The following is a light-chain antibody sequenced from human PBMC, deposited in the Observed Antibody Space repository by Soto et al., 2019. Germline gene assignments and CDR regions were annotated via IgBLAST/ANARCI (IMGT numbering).Light chain of an antibody. CDR3: SSYTSSITYV. CDR2: DVS. CDR1: SSDVGGYNY. V-gene: IGLV2-14*01. J-gene: IGLJ1*01. Sequence: QSVLTQPASVSGSPGQSITISCTGTSSDVGGYNYVSWYQQHPGKAPKLMIYDVSNRPSGVSNRFPGSKSGNTASLTISGLQAEDEADYYCSSYTSSITYVFGPGTKVTVL.